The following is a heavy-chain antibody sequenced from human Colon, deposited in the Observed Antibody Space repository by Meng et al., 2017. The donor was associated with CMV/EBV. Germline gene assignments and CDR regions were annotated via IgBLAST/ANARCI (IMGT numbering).Heavy chain of an antibody. CDR1: GFTFRNYA. CDR3: TTWIVAHFDY. Sequence: LSCAASGFTFRNYALSWLRQAPGKGLEWVSHIDAPTPNTHYAESAKGRFAISRDNSQNTLYLHMNGLRAEDTAVYYCTTWIVAHFDYWGPGTLVTVSS. V-gene: IGHV3-23*01. D-gene: IGHD5-12*01. J-gene: IGHJ4*02. CDR2: IDAPTPNT.